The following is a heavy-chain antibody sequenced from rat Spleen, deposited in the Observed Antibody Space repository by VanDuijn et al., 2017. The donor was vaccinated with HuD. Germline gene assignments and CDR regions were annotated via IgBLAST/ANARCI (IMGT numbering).Heavy chain of an antibody. CDR3: ATNPGRPFAY. Sequence: EVQLVESGGGLVQPGRSLKLSCAASGFTFSDYYMAWVRQAPTKGLEWVASITPSGNITYYRDSVKGRFTISRDNAKTTLFLQMDSLRSEDTATYYCATNPGRPFAYWGQGVMVTVSS. CDR2: ITPSGNIT. CDR1: GFTFSDYY. D-gene: IGHD5-1*01. V-gene: IGHV5-25*01. J-gene: IGHJ2*01.